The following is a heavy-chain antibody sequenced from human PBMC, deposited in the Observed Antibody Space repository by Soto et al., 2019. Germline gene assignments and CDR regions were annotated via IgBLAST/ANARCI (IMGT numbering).Heavy chain of an antibody. J-gene: IGHJ4*02. Sequence: EVRLVESGGALVQPGGSLRLSCAASGFTFSGYTMHWVRQAPGKGLESVSAIHPNGNARYYSDSVEGRFIIFRDNFNDTVYLQMGSLRAEDTGLFFFAIEGEPGTVDCWGQGTQVTVSS. CDR2: IHPNGNAR. CDR3: AIEGEPGTVDC. V-gene: IGHV3-64*07. CDR1: GFTFSGYT. D-gene: IGHD4-17*01.